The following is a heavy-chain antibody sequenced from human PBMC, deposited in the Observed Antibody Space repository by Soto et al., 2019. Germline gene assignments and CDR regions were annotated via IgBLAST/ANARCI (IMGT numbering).Heavy chain of an antibody. CDR3: ASFLSYGGNSGYYGMDV. CDR2: IYHSGST. D-gene: IGHD2-21*02. J-gene: IGHJ6*02. CDR1: GGSISSGGYS. Sequence: SENLSLTCAVSGGSISSGGYSWSWIRQPPGKGLEWIGYIYHSGSTYYNPSLKSRVTISVDRSKNQFSLRLSSVTAADTAVYYCASFLSYGGNSGYYGMDVWGQGSTDTVSS. V-gene: IGHV4-30-2*01.